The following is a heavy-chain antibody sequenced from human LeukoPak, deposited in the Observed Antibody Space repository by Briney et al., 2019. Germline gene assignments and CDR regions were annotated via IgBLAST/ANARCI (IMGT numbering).Heavy chain of an antibody. D-gene: IGHD3-22*01. V-gene: IGHV3-21*01. Sequence: GGSLRLSCAASGFTFSSYSMNWVRQAPGKGLEWVSSISSSSSYIYYADSVKGRFTISRDNAKNSLYLQMNSLRAEDTAVYYCARDLTYYYDSSGYFFREGEYYFDHWGQGTLVTVSS. CDR1: GFTFSSYS. J-gene: IGHJ4*02. CDR3: ARDLTYYYDSSGYFFREGEYYFDH. CDR2: ISSSSSYI.